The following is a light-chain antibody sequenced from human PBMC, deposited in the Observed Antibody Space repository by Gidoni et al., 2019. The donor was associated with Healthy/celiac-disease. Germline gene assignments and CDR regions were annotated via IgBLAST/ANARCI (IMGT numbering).Light chain of an antibody. CDR1: SSNIGSNY. CDR2: RNN. Sequence: QSVLTQPPSASGTPGQRATISCSGSSSNIGSNYVYWYQQLPGTATKLLIYRNNQRPSGVPDRFSGSKSGTSASLAISGLRSEDEADYYCAAWDDSLSGPHVVFGGGTKLTVL. V-gene: IGLV1-47*01. CDR3: AAWDDSLSGPHVV. J-gene: IGLJ2*01.